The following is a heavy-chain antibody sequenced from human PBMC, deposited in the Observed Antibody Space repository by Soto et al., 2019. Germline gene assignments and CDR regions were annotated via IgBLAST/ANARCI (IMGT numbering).Heavy chain of an antibody. CDR1: GGSISSGGYS. Sequence: QLQLQESGSGLVKPSQTLSLTCAVSGGSISSGGYSWSWIRQPPGKGLEWMGYIYPTGSTSYHPSLNTRVTISVARSTNLSSLQLSSVTAAHTAVYYSATVPPPWAQGPLFTVSS. V-gene: IGHV4-30-2*01. J-gene: IGHJ5*02. CDR3: ATVPPP. CDR2: IYPTGST.